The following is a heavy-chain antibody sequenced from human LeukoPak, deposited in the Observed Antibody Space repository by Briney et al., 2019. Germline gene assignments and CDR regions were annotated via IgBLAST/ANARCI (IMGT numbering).Heavy chain of an antibody. J-gene: IGHJ4*02. D-gene: IGHD3-16*01. V-gene: IGHV4-61*02. CDR3: ARGRLGDSFDY. CDR2: VYISDST. CDR1: GGSITSGSYY. Sequence: SQTLSLTCIVSGGSITSGSYYWNWIRQPAGKGLEWIGRVYISDSTNYNPSLKSRVTISVDTSKNQFSLNLSSVTAADTAVYYCARGRLGDSFDYWGQGILVTVSS.